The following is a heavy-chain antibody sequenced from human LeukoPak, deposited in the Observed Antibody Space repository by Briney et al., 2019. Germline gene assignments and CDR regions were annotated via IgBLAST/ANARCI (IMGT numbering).Heavy chain of an antibody. CDR3: ARDDVPGGIDY. CDR2: ISSSGSTI. CDR1: GFIFSNYE. V-gene: IGHV3-48*03. J-gene: IGHJ4*02. Sequence: PGGSLILSCAASGFIFSNYEMNRVRQAPGKGLEGVSYISSSGSTIYYADSLKGRFTISRDNAKNSLYLQMNSLRAEDTAVYYCARDDVPGGIDYWGQGTLVTVSS. D-gene: IGHD3-16*01.